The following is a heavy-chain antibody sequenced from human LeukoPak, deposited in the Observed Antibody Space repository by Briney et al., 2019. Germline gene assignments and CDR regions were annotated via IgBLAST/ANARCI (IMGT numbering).Heavy chain of an antibody. D-gene: IGHD3-10*01. Sequence: SETLSLTGTGSGDSISSFYWGWLRQAPGKGREGIVNVSSNDGTNYNPSLRRLVTFLVATSKNEFSLIRRPMTAADAADYFAGRVRSYYGSVTGKSYYFDYWGQRTLVTVSS. V-gene: IGHV4-59*01. J-gene: IGHJ4*02. CDR1: GDSISSFY. CDR3: GRVRSYYGSVTGKSYYFDY. CDR2: VSSNDGT.